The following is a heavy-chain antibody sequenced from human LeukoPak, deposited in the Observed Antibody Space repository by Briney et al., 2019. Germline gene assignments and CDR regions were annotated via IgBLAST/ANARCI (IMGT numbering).Heavy chain of an antibody. CDR1: GFTFSSYG. J-gene: IGHJ4*02. CDR2: ISYDGSNK. D-gene: IGHD6-13*01. V-gene: IGHV3-30*03. CDR3: ARDQAGSSSWPYYFDY. Sequence: GRSLRLSCAASGFTFSSYGMHWVRQAPVKGLEWVAVISYDGSNKYYADSVKGRFTISRGNSRNTLYLQMNSLRAEDTAVYYCARDQAGSSSWPYYFDYWGQGTLVTVSS.